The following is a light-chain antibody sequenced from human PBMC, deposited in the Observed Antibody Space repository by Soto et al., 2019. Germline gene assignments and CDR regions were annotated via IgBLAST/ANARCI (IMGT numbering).Light chain of an antibody. CDR1: SSDVGGYNF. V-gene: IGLV2-14*01. J-gene: IGLJ2*01. CDR3: SSYTSSNTVI. Sequence: QSALTQPASVSGSPGQSITISCTGTSSDVGGYNFVSWYQQHPGKAPKFMIYEVTNRLSGVSNRFAGSKSGNTASLTISGLQAEDEADYYCSSYTSSNTVIFGGGTKLTVL. CDR2: EVT.